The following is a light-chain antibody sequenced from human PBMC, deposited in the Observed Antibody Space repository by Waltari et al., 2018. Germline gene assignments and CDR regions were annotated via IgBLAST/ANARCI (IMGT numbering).Light chain of an antibody. Sequence: DIQMTQSPSTLSASVGDRVSITCRASQNVNSWLAWYHQRPGEAPKLLIYRVSSLASGVPSRFSGSGSGTEFSRTITILQPDDLGTYYCQQYDNLRTFGQGTKWEI. J-gene: IGKJ2*01. V-gene: IGKV1-5*03. CDR2: RVS. CDR1: QNVNSW. CDR3: QQYDNLRT.